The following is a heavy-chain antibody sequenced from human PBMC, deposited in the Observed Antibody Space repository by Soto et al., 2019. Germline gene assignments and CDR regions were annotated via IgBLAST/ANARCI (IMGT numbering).Heavy chain of an antibody. Sequence: ETLSLTCTVSGGSISSYYWSWIRQPPGKGLEWIGYIYYSGSTNYNPSPKSRLTISVDTSKNQVSLKLNSVTAADTAVYYCARGAVTKLDYWGQGILVTVSS. J-gene: IGHJ4*02. CDR2: IYYSGST. D-gene: IGHD4-17*01. V-gene: IGHV4-59*01. CDR3: ARGAVTKLDY. CDR1: GGSISSYY.